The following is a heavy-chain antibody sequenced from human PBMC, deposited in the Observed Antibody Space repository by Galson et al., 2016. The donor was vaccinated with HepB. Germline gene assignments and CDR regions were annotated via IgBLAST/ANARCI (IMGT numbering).Heavy chain of an antibody. D-gene: IGHD6-19*01. CDR2: ISYDGSNK. J-gene: IGHJ6*02. V-gene: IGHV3-30*04. Sequence: SLRLSCAASGFTLSKNAMHWVRQAPGKGLEWVALISYDGSNKYYADSVKGRFTISRDNSKNTVYLLMNSLRAEDTALYYCAREMDVSSGWYWAAYLGLGGMDVWSQGTTVTVSS. CDR1: GFTLSKNA. CDR3: AREMDVSSGWYWAAYLGLGGMDV.